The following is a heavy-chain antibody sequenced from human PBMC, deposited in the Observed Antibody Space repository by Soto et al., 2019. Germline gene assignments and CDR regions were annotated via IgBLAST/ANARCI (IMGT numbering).Heavy chain of an antibody. Sequence: QVQLQESGPGLVKPSETLSLTCTVSGGSISSYYWSWIRQPPGKGLEWIGYIYYSGSTNYNPSLKRRVTISVDTSKNQFSLKLSSVTAADTAVYYCARDWYSSGWYDRETRFDPWGQGTLVTVSS. CDR1: GGSISSYY. J-gene: IGHJ5*02. CDR3: ARDWYSSGWYDRETRFDP. V-gene: IGHV4-59*01. D-gene: IGHD6-13*01. CDR2: IYYSGST.